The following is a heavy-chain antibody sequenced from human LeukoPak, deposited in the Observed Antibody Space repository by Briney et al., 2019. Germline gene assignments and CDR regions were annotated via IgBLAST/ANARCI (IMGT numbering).Heavy chain of an antibody. CDR2: ISWSSGSI. Sequence: QSGRSLRLSCAASGFTFDDYAMHWVRQAPGKGLEWVSGISWSSGSIGYADSVKGRFTISRDNAKNSLYLQMNSLRAEDMAIYYCARDNSVGDNAWWFDPWGQGTLVTVSS. CDR3: ARDNSVGDNAWWFDP. J-gene: IGHJ5*02. D-gene: IGHD1-26*01. CDR1: GFTFDDYA. V-gene: IGHV3-9*03.